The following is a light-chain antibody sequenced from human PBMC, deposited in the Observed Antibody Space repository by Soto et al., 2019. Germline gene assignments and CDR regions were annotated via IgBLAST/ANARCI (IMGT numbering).Light chain of an antibody. J-gene: IGLJ2*01. CDR1: SSDVGSYNH. V-gene: IGLV2-18*02. Sequence: QSVLTQPPSVSGSPGQSVTISCTGTSSDVGSYNHVSWYQQPPGTAPKLMIYEVSNRPSGVPDRFSGSKSGNTASLTISGLQAEDEADYYCSSYTSSSILFGGGTKLTVL. CDR2: EVS. CDR3: SSYTSSSIL.